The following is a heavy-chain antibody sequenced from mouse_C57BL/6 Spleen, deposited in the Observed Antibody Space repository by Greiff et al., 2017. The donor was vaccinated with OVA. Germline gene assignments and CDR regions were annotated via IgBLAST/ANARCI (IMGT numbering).Heavy chain of an antibody. CDR2: IYPGDGDT. D-gene: IGHD1-1*01. CDR3: AKNGVDYGSSYDYFDY. V-gene: IGHV1-82*01. J-gene: IGHJ2*01. CDR1: GYAFSSSW. Sequence: VQLQQSGPELVKPGASVKISCKASGYAFSSSWMNWVKQRPGKGLEWIGRIYPGDGDTNSNGKFKGKATLTADKSSSTAYMQLSSLTSEDSAVYFCAKNGVDYGSSYDYFDYWGQGTTLTVSS.